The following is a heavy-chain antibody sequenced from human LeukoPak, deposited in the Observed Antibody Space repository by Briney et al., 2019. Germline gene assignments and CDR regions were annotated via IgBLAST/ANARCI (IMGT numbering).Heavy chain of an antibody. CDR3: ARGRWPYFDY. CDR2: ISSGGSTI. V-gene: IGHV3-11*01. D-gene: IGHD4-23*01. Sequence: KELEWVSYISSGGSTIYYADSVKGRFTISRDNAKNSLYLQMNSLRAEDTAVYYCARGRWPYFDYWGQGTLVTVSS. J-gene: IGHJ4*02.